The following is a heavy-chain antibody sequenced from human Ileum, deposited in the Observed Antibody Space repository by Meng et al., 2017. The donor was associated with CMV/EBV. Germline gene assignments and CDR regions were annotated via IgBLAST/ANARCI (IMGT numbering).Heavy chain of an antibody. D-gene: IGHD3-16*01. CDR2: MNPRFGNT. CDR3: ARKRSMGVGVWFDP. CDR1: GYTFIDYE. Sequence: KASGYTFIDYEINWVRQAPGQGLEWMGWMNPRFGNTGYAQKFQGRLAITSDTSISTVYMELSSRRSDDTAVYYCARKRSMGVGVWFDPWGQGTLVTVSS. V-gene: IGHV1-8*02. J-gene: IGHJ5*02.